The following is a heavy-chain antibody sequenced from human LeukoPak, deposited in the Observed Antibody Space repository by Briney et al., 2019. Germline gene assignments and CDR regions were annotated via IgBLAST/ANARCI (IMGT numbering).Heavy chain of an antibody. V-gene: IGHV3-21*01. Sequence: GGSLRLSCAASGFTFNTFNMNWVRQAPGKGLEWVSSVTSGGDYIYYADSVKGRFTTSRDNTKNSLSLQLNSLRVEDTAVYYCARGHYDVLAASYKWTPDYWGQGTLVTVSS. D-gene: IGHD3-9*01. CDR1: GFTFNTFN. CDR3: ARGHYDVLAASYKWTPDY. J-gene: IGHJ4*02. CDR2: VTSGGDYI.